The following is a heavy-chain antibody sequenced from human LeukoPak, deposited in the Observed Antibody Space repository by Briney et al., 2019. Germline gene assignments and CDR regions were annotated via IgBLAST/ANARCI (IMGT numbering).Heavy chain of an antibody. CDR3: ARYSGYERAFDY. J-gene: IGHJ4*02. CDR1: GGTFSSYA. CDR2: IIPILGIA. V-gene: IGHV1-69*04. Sequence: ASVKDSCKASGGTFSSYAISWVRQAPGQGLEWMGRIIPILGIANYAQKFQGRVTITADKSTSTAYMELSSLRSEDTAVYYCARYSGYERAFDYWGQGTLVTVSS. D-gene: IGHD5-12*01.